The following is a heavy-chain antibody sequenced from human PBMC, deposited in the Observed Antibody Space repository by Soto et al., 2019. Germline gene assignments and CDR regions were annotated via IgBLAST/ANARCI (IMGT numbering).Heavy chain of an antibody. D-gene: IGHD4-17*01. CDR3: ARETTTVTRYYYYGMDV. Sequence: GGSLRLSCAASGFTFSDYYMSWIRQAPGKGLEWVSYISSSSSYTNYADTVKGRFTISRDNAKNSLYLQMNSLRAEDTAVYYCARETTTVTRYYYYGMDVWGQGTTVTVSS. J-gene: IGHJ6*02. CDR2: ISSSSSYT. V-gene: IGHV3-11*05. CDR1: GFTFSDYY.